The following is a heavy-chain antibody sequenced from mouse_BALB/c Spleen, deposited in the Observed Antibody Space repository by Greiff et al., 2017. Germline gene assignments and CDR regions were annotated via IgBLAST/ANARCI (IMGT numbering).Heavy chain of an antibody. CDR1: GFTFSSYT. CDR2: ISSGGSYT. CDR3: TREATANYFDY. D-gene: IGHD1-2*01. V-gene: IGHV5-6-4*01. Sequence: EVQVVESGGGLVKPGGSLKLSCAASGFTFSSYTMSWVRQTPEKRLEWVATISSGGSYTYYPDSVKGRFTISRDNAKNTLYLQMSSLKSEDTAMYYCTREATANYFDYWGQGTTLTVSS. J-gene: IGHJ2*01.